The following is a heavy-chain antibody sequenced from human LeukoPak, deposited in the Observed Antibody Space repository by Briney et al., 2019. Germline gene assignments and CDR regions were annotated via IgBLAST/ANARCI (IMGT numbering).Heavy chain of an antibody. CDR2: INPNSGGT. CDR1: GYTFTGYY. CDR3: ARDPTFVYDILTGYQTDAFDI. J-gene: IGHJ3*02. Sequence: ASVKVSCKASGYTFTGYYMHWVRQAPGQGLEWMGWINPNSGGTNYAQKFQGRVTMTRDTSISTAYMELSRLRSDDTAVYYCARDPTFVYDILTGYQTDAFDIWGQGTMVTVSS. V-gene: IGHV1-2*02. D-gene: IGHD3-9*01.